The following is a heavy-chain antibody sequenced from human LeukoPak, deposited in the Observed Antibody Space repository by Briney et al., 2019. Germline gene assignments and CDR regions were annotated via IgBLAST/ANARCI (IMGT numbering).Heavy chain of an antibody. CDR3: AKGTPSYCSGGSCYSDYFDY. V-gene: IGHV3-30*04. CDR2: ISYDGSIK. CDR1: GFTFSNFA. D-gene: IGHD2-15*01. J-gene: IGHJ4*02. Sequence: GGSLRLSCAASGFTFSNFAMHWVRQAPGKGLEWVAVISYDGSIKYYADSVKGRFTISRDNSKNTLYLQMNSLRAEDTAVYYCAKGTPSYCSGGSCYSDYFDYWGQGTLVTVSS.